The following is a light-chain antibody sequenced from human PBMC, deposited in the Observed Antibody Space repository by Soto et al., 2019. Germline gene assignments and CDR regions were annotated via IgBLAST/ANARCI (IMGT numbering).Light chain of an antibody. CDR3: QQRGGWPLT. Sequence: IVLTQSPATLSLSPVERAALSCRASQGVGRFLAWYQQKPGQAPRLLIYDASNRATGIPARFSGSGSETDFTLAIDNLEPEDFAVYYCQQRGGWPLTFGGGTKVEIK. V-gene: IGKV3-11*01. CDR2: DAS. CDR1: QGVGRF. J-gene: IGKJ4*01.